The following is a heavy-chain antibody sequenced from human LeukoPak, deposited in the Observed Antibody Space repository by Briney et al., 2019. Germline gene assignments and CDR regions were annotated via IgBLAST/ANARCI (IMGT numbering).Heavy chain of an antibody. CDR1: GFTLSAYG. Sequence: PGGSLRLSCAASGFTLSAYGTHWVRQAPGKGLEWVANIKQDGSEKYYVDSVKGRFTISRDNAKNSLYLQMNSLRVEDTAVYYCARDQGYSLDYWGQGTLVTVSS. V-gene: IGHV3-7*01. CDR3: ARDQGYSLDY. J-gene: IGHJ4*02. D-gene: IGHD5-18*01. CDR2: IKQDGSEK.